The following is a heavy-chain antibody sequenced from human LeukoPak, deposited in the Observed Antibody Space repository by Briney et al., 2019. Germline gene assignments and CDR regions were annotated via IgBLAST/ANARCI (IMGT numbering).Heavy chain of an antibody. CDR3: ARLPYYYDSSGSWFDP. V-gene: IGHV4-59*08. CDR2: IYYSGST. CDR1: GGSISSYY. J-gene: IGHJ5*02. Sequence: NTSETLSLTCTVSGGSISSYYWSWIRQPPGKGLEWIGYIYYSGSTNYNPSLKSRVTISVDTSKNQFSLKLSSVTAADTAVYYCARLPYYYDSSGSWFDPWGQGTLVTVSS. D-gene: IGHD3-22*01.